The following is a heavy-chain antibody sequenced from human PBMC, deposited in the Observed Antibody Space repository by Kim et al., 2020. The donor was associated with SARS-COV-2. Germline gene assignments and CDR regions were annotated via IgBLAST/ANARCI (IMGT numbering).Heavy chain of an antibody. V-gene: IGHV4-30-4*01. CDR2: IYSSGTT. D-gene: IGHD2-15*01. J-gene: IGHJ4*02. CDR3: ARGGGGSEDVFDY. Sequence: SETLSLTCTVSGGSISSGDYYWSWIRQPPGKGLQWIGYIYSSGTTYYNPSLKSRVTISMDTSKNHFSLKLTSVTAADTAVYYCARGGGGSEDVFDYWGQGTLVTVSS. CDR1: GGSISSGDYY.